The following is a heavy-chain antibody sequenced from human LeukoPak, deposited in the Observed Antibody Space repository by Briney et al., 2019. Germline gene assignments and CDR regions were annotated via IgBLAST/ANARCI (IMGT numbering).Heavy chain of an antibody. CDR1: GFTFSSYS. CDR2: ISSSSSYI. V-gene: IGHV3-21*01. Sequence: PGGSLRLSCAASGFTFSSYSMNWVRQAPGKGLEWVSSISSSSSYIYYADSVKGRFTISRDNAKNSLYLQMNSLRAEDTAVYYCARANPYNYYDSSGYYGSSYYYYGMDVWGQGTTVTVSS. CDR3: ARANPYNYYDSSGYYGSSYYYYGMDV. D-gene: IGHD3-22*01. J-gene: IGHJ6*02.